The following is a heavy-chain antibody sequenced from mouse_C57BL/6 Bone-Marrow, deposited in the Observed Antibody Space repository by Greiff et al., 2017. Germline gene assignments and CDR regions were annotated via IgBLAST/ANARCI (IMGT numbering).Heavy chain of an antibody. CDR2: FHPYNDDT. CDR3: ARGMSNPGGYFDY. V-gene: IGHV1-47*01. CDR1: GYTFTTYP. D-gene: IGHD4-1*01. Sequence: VQLQHSGAELVKPGASVKMSCKASGYTFTTYPIEWMKQNHGKSLEWIGNFHPYNDDTKYNEKFKGKATLSVEKSSNTVYLELSRLTSDDSAVYYCARGMSNPGGYFDYWGQGTTLTVSS. J-gene: IGHJ2*01.